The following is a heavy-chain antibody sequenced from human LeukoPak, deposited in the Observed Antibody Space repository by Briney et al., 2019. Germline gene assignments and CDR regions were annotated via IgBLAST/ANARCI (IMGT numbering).Heavy chain of an antibody. V-gene: IGHV4-31*03. D-gene: IGHD3-22*01. Sequence: SETLSLTCTVSGGSISRGGYYWSWIRQHPGKGLEWIGYIYYSGSTYYNPSLKSRVTISVDTSKNQFSLKLSSVTAADTAVYYCARARDYYDSSGYEGEGNHFDYWGQGTLVTVSS. CDR1: GGSISRGGYY. CDR2: IYYSGST. CDR3: ARARDYYDSSGYEGEGNHFDY. J-gene: IGHJ4*02.